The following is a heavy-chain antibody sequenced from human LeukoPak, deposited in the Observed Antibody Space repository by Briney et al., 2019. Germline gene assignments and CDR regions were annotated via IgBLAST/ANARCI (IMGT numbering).Heavy chain of an antibody. J-gene: IGHJ4*02. CDR2: MNPDNGNT. CDR3: ARGHVLVPAATDY. D-gene: IGHD2-2*01. CDR1: GYTFTSYQ. V-gene: IGHV1-8*01. Sequence: ASVKVSCKASGYTFTSYQINWVRQATGQGLEWTGWMNPDNGNTGFAQNFQGRVTMTRNISISTAYMALSSLRSGDTAVYYCARGHVLVPAATDYWGQGTLVTVSS.